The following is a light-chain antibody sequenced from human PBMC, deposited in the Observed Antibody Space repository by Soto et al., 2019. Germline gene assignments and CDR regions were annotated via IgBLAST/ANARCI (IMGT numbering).Light chain of an antibody. CDR2: GAS. Sequence: EIRLTQSPGTLSLSPGERATLSCRASQSVSSSYFAWYQQKPGQAPRLLIYGASTRAAGVPARFSGSGSGTEFTLAISSLQSEDFAVYYCQQYSNWPPGKTFGQGTKVDIK. CDR3: QQYSNWPPGKT. CDR1: QSVSSSY. V-gene: IGKV3-20*01. J-gene: IGKJ1*01.